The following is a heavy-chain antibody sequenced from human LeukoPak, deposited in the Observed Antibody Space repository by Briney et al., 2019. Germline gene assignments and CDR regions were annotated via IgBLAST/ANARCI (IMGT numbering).Heavy chain of an antibody. CDR1: GGSISSGGYY. V-gene: IGHV4-61*08. CDR3: ARLRITIFGRYYYMDV. CDR2: IYYSGST. D-gene: IGHD3-3*01. J-gene: IGHJ6*03. Sequence: SETLSLTCTVSGGSISSGGYYWSWIRQHPGKGLEWIGYIYYSGSTNYNPSLKSRVTISVDTSKNQFSLKLSSVTAADTAVYYCARLRITIFGRYYYMDVWGKGTTVTVSS.